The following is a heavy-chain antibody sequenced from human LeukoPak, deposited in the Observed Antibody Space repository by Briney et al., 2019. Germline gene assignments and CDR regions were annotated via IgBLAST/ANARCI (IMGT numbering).Heavy chain of an antibody. J-gene: IGHJ4*02. Sequence: PSETLSLTCAVYGRSFSDYYWTWIRQPPGKGLEWIGEINPSGSTNYNPSLKSRVTISEDTSKNQFSLKLTSVTAADTAVYYCARGLHRGGYWGQGTLVTVSS. D-gene: IGHD3-16*02. CDR3: ARGLHRGGY. V-gene: IGHV4-34*01. CDR2: INPSGST. CDR1: GRSFSDYY.